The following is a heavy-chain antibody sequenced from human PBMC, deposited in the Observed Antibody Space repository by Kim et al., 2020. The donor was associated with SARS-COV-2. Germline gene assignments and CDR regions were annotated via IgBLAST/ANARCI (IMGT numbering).Heavy chain of an antibody. J-gene: IGHJ4*02. Sequence: GGSLRLSCAASGFTFSSNGMTWVRQAPGKGLEWVSTIGHNGGTYYADSAKGRFTISRDNSKSTLYLQLNSLRAEDAAVYYCAKGDSSSSWGAFESWGQGT. V-gene: IGHV3-23*01. CDR2: IGHNGGT. CDR3: AKGDSSSSWGAFES. D-gene: IGHD6-6*01. CDR1: GFTFSSNG.